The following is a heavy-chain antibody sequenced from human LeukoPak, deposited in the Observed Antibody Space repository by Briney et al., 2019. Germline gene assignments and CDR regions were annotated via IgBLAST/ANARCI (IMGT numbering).Heavy chain of an antibody. CDR3: AKGSYDSSGYYPLFDY. CDR2: ISWNSGSI. CDR1: GFTFDDYA. J-gene: IGHJ4*02. V-gene: IGHV3-9*01. D-gene: IGHD3-22*01. Sequence: GGSLRLSCAASGFTFDDYAMHWVRQAPGKGLEWVSGISWNSGSIGYADSVKGRLTISRDNAKNSLYLQMNSLRAEDTALYYCAKGSYDSSGYYPLFDYWGQGTLVTVSS.